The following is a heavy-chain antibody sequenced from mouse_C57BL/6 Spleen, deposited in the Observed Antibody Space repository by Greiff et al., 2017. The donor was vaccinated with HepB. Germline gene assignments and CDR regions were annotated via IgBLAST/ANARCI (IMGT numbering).Heavy chain of an antibody. V-gene: IGHV1-54*01. Sequence: VQVVESGAELVRPGTSVKVSCKASGYAFTNYLIEWVKQRPGRGLEWIGVINPGSGGTNYNEKFKGKATLTADKSSSTAYMQLSSLTSEDSAVYFCARFGYYAMDYWGQGTSVTVSS. CDR2: INPGSGGT. CDR3: ARFGYYAMDY. CDR1: GYAFTNYL. J-gene: IGHJ4*01.